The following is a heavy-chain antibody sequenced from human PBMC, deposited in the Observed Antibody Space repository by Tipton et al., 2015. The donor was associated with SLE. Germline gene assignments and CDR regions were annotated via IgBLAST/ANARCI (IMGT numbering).Heavy chain of an antibody. Sequence: TLSLTCTVSGGSISSYYWSWIRQPPGKGLEWIGYIYTSGSTNYNPSLKSRVTISVDTSKNQFSLKLSSVTAADTAVYYCARTRGPLDIWGQGTMVTVSS. CDR1: GGSISSYY. D-gene: IGHD3-10*01. CDR3: ARTRGPLDI. CDR2: IYTSGST. J-gene: IGHJ3*02. V-gene: IGHV4-4*09.